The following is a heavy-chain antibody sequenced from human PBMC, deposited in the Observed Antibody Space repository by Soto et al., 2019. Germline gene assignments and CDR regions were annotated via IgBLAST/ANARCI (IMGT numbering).Heavy chain of an antibody. V-gene: IGHV4-31*03. CDR2: IYYSGST. D-gene: IGHD6-13*01. Sequence: SETLSLTCTVSGGSISSGGYYWSWIRQHPGKGLEWIGYIYYSGSTYYNPSLKSRVTISVDTSKNQFSLKLSSVTAADTAVYYCARVSIAAAGTNYYYYMDVWGKGTTVTVSS. J-gene: IGHJ6*03. CDR3: ARVSIAAAGTNYYYYMDV. CDR1: GGSISSGGYY.